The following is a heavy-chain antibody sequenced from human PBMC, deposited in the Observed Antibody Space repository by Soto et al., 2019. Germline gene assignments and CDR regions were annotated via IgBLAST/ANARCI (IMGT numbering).Heavy chain of an antibody. J-gene: IGHJ1*01. CDR1: GFTFSDYA. V-gene: IGHV3-23*01. Sequence: EVQLLESGGGLVQPGGSLRLSCAASGFTFSDYAVSWVRQAPGKGLEWVSAISGHSTSAYYADSVKGRFTISRDNSQNTLYLQMSSLRAEDTAVYYCAKETIAVAGTAAEYFQHWGQGTLVTVSS. D-gene: IGHD6-19*01. CDR3: AKETIAVAGTAAEYFQH. CDR2: ISGHSTSA.